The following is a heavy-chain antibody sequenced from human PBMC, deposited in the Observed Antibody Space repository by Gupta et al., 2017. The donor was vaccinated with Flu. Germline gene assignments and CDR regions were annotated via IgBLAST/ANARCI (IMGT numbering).Heavy chain of an antibody. V-gene: IGHV3-48*02. CDR3: ARDLAEWGYQYYFDY. CDR2: ISSSSSTI. D-gene: IGHD1-26*01. J-gene: IGHJ4*02. Sequence: NWVRQAPGKGLEWVSYISSSSSTIYYADSVKGRFTISRDNAKNSLYLQMNSLRDEETAVYYCARDLAEWGYQYYFDYWGQGTLVTVSS.